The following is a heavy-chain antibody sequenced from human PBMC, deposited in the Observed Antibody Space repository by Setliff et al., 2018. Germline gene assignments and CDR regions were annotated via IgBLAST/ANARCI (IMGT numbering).Heavy chain of an antibody. CDR1: GGSFSGYY. Sequence: SETLSLTCAVYGGSFSGYYWSWIRQPPGKGLEWLGEINHSGSTNYNPSLKSRVTISVDTSKNQFSLKLSSVTAADTAVYYCARSGYYDFWSGFLNDAFDIWGQGTTVTVSS. CDR3: ARSGYYDFWSGFLNDAFDI. CDR2: INHSGST. V-gene: IGHV4-34*01. D-gene: IGHD3-3*01. J-gene: IGHJ3*02.